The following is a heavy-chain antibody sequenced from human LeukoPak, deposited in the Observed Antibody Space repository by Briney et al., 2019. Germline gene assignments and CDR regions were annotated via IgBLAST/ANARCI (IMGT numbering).Heavy chain of an antibody. CDR1: GFTFSSYS. Sequence: GGSLRLSCAASGFTFSSYSMNWVRQAPGRGLEWVSSISSSSSYIYYADSVKGRFTISRDNAKNSLYLQMNSLRAEDTAVYYCARESRGYDILTGKYHRGYYSYYMDVWGKGTTVTVSS. J-gene: IGHJ6*03. CDR2: ISSSSSYI. CDR3: ARESRGYDILTGKYHRGYYSYYMDV. V-gene: IGHV3-21*01. D-gene: IGHD3-9*01.